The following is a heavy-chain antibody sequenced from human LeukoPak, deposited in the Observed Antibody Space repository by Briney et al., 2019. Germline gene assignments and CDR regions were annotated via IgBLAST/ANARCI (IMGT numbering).Heavy chain of an antibody. CDR2: IYTSGST. J-gene: IGHJ4*02. Sequence: PSETLSLTCTVSGGSISSGSYYWIWIRQPAGKGLEWIGRIYTSGSTNYNPSLKSRVTISLDTSKKQFSMKLSSVTAADTAVYYCADSIDFDYGDYYFDYWGQGALVTISS. CDR3: ADSIDFDYGDYYFDY. CDR1: GGSISSGSYY. D-gene: IGHD4-17*01. V-gene: IGHV4-61*02.